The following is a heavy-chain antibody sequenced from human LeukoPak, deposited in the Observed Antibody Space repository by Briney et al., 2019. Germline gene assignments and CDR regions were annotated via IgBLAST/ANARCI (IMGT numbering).Heavy chain of an antibody. J-gene: IGHJ6*03. V-gene: IGHV1-69*06. Sequence: ASVKVSCKASGGTFSSYAISWVRQAPGQGLEWMGGIIPIFGTANYAQKFQGRVTITADKSTSTAYMELSSLRSEDTAVYYCARGGDIVVVVAATPNYYYYYMDVWGKGTTVTVSS. CDR2: IIPIFGTA. D-gene: IGHD2-15*01. CDR1: GGTFSSYA. CDR3: ARGGDIVVVVAATPNYYYYYMDV.